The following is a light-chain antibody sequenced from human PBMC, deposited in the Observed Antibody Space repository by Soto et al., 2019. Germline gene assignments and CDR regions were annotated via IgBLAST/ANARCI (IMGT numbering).Light chain of an antibody. J-gene: IGKJ5*01. V-gene: IGKV1-39*01. CDR2: AAS. CDR3: QQSYSTRIT. CDR1: QSISSY. Sequence: DIQMTQSPSSLSASVGDRVTITCRASQSISSYLNWYQQKPGKAPKLLIYAASSLQSAVPSMFSGSGSGTDFTLTISSLQPEDFATYYCQQSYSTRITFGQGTRLEIK.